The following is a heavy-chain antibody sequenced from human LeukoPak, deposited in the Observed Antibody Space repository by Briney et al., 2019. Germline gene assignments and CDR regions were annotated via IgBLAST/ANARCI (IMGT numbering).Heavy chain of an antibody. Sequence: SEPLSLTCTVSGGSISSSSYYWGRIRQTPGKGLEWIGSIYYSGSTYYNPSLKSRVTISVDTSKNQFSLKLSSVTAADTAVYYCAREGYYGSGSYYNQYYFDYWGQGTLVTVSS. CDR3: AREGYYGSGSYYNQYYFDY. V-gene: IGHV4-39*01. J-gene: IGHJ4*02. D-gene: IGHD3-10*01. CDR1: GGSISSSSYY. CDR2: IYYSGST.